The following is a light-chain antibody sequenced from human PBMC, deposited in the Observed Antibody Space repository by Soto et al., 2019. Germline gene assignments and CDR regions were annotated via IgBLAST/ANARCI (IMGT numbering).Light chain of an antibody. J-gene: IGKJ1*01. V-gene: IGKV1D-13*01. CDR3: QQFNNYPWT. CDR1: QGISSA. CDR2: DAS. Sequence: AIQLTQSPSSLSASVGDRVTITCRASQGISSALAWYQQKPGKAPKLLIYDASSLESGVPSRFSGSGSGTDFTLTISNLQPEEFATYYCQQFNNYPWTFGQGTKVETK.